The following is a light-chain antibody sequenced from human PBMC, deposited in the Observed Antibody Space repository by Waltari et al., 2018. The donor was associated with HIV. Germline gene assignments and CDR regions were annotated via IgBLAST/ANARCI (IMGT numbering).Light chain of an antibody. J-gene: IGLJ2*01. CDR2: DVD. CDR1: SSDISTYSF. V-gene: IGLV2-14*03. CDR3: SSYTTTNTVV. Sequence: QSALTQPASVSGSPGQSITISCTGTSSDISTYSFVSWYQKHPDKTPNLLIYDVDNRPAGVSRRFSGSKSGDTASLTISSIQADDEADYYCSSYTTTNTVVFGGGTKFTVL.